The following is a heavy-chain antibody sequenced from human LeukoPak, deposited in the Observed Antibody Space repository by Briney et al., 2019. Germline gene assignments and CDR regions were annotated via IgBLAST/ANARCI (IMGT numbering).Heavy chain of an antibody. J-gene: IGHJ4*02. CDR2: INHRGSA. CDR1: GGPFSHYY. D-gene: IGHD3-22*01. Sequence: SETLSLTCAVYGGPFSHYYWTYIRQPPGKGPEWIGEINHRGSAHYNPSLKSRVTISVDTSKNQFSLKMQSVTAADTAVYYCASSPSYDSSGYYYDYWGQGVLVTVSS. CDR3: ASSPSYDSSGYYYDY. V-gene: IGHV4-34*01.